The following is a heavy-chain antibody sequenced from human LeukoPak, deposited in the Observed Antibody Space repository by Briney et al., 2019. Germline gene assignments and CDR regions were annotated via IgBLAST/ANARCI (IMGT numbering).Heavy chain of an antibody. CDR1: GFTFSSYA. Sequence: GGSLRLSCAASGFTFSSYAMSWVRQAPGKGLEWVSAISGSGGSTYYADSVKGRFTISRDNSKNTLYLQMSSLRAEDTAVYYCAKMRYYDFWSGFAQPYYFDYWGQGTLVTVSS. D-gene: IGHD3-3*01. V-gene: IGHV3-23*01. CDR2: ISGSGGST. J-gene: IGHJ4*02. CDR3: AKMRYYDFWSGFAQPYYFDY.